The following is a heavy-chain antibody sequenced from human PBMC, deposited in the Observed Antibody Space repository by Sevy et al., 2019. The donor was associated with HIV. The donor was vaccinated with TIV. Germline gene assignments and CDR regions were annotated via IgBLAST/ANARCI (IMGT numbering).Heavy chain of an antibody. Sequence: SETLSLTCTVSGGFITSFYWNWIRQPPGKGLEWIANIYYNGHINYNPALKSRVTLSLDTSKNQFSLRLSSVTAADTAMYYCAGENAWGRGYSWGQGTLVTVSS. CDR1: GGFITSFY. V-gene: IGHV4-59*08. D-gene: IGHD1-26*01. CDR3: AGENAWGRGYS. CDR2: IYYNGHI. J-gene: IGHJ4*02.